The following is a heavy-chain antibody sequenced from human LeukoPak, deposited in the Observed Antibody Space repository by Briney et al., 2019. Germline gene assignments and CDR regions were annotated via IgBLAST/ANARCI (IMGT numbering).Heavy chain of an antibody. Sequence: PGGSLRLSCAASGFTFSSYAMHWVRQPPGKGLEWVSAIGISADTFYVGSVKGRFTISRENGENSLYLQMNNLGVEDTAIYYRARQNSPHGNFDYWGQGTLVAVSS. V-gene: IGHV3-13*01. CDR1: GFTFSSYA. CDR3: ARQNSPHGNFDY. J-gene: IGHJ4*02. CDR2: IGISADT. D-gene: IGHD1-26*01.